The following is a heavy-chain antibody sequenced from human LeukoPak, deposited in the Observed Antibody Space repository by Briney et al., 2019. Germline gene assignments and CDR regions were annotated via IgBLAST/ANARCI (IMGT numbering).Heavy chain of an antibody. J-gene: IGHJ4*02. CDR2: IIPIFGTA. D-gene: IGHD1-26*01. V-gene: IGHV1-69*13. CDR3: ARDNLSYGSHGYYFDY. CDR1: GGTFSSYA. Sequence: SVKVSCKASGGTFSSYAISWVRQAPGQGLEWMGGIIPIFGTANYAQKFQGRVTITADESTSTAYMELSSLRSEDTAVYYCARDNLSYGSHGYYFDYWGQGTLVTVSS.